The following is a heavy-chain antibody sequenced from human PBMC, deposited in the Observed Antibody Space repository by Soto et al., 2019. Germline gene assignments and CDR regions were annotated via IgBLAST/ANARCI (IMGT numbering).Heavy chain of an antibody. Sequence: PWGSLRLSGAASVFTFSSYAMHWVRQAPGKGLEWVAVISYDGSNKYYADSVKGRFTISRDNSKNTLYLQMNSLRAEDTAVYYCARAPTTVTYFDYWGQGTLVTVSS. V-gene: IGHV3-30-3*01. D-gene: IGHD4-17*01. CDR3: ARAPTTVTYFDY. CDR2: ISYDGSNK. J-gene: IGHJ4*02. CDR1: VFTFSSYA.